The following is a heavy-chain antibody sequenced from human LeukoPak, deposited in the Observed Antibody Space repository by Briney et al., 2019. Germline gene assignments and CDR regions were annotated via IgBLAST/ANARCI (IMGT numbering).Heavy chain of an antibody. CDR2: IKTKANNDAT. CDR3: TRFHRGAETDYYYYGLDV. D-gene: IGHD1-26*01. Sequence: GGSLKLSCAASGFTFSASDIHWVRQASGKGLEWIGRIKTKANNDATAYAVSVKGRFTISRDDSKNTAYLQMNSLKTEDTAVYYCTRFHRGAETDYYYYGLDVWGQGTTVAVSS. V-gene: IGHV3-73*01. J-gene: IGHJ6*02. CDR1: GFTFSASD.